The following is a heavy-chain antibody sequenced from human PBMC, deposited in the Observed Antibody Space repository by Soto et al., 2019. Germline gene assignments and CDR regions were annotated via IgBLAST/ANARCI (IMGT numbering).Heavy chain of an antibody. V-gene: IGHV3-64D*08. Sequence: GGSLRLSCSASGFTFSNYAMHWVRQAPGKGLEYVSAIRTNGGSTHYADSVKGRFSISRDNSKNTLYLQMSSLKAEDTAVYFCVRCRDGYNWGAFDVWGQGTMVTV. CDR3: VRCRDGYNWGAFDV. CDR2: IRTNGGST. D-gene: IGHD5-12*01. J-gene: IGHJ3*01. CDR1: GFTFSNYA.